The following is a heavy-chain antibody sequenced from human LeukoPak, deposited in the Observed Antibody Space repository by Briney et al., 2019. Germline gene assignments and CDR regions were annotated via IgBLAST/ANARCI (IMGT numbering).Heavy chain of an antibody. Sequence: PSETLSLTCTVSGGSISSGSYYWSWIRQPAGKGLEWIGRIYTSGSTNYNPSLKSRVTISVDTSKNQFSLKLSSVTAADTAVYYCARIKGYSYDYYYYYMDVWGKGTTVTVSS. CDR1: GGSISSGSYY. CDR2: IYTSGST. CDR3: ARIKGYSYDYYYYYMDV. D-gene: IGHD5-18*01. V-gene: IGHV4-61*02. J-gene: IGHJ6*03.